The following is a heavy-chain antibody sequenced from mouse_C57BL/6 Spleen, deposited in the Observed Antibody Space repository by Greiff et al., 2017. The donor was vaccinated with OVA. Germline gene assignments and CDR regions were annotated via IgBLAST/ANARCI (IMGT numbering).Heavy chain of an antibody. CDR1: GFNIKDDY. D-gene: IGHD1-1*01. Sequence: EVQRVESGAELVRPGASVKLSCTASGFNIKDDYMHWVKQRPEQGLEWIGWIDPENGDTEYASKFQGKATITADTSSNTAYLQLSSLTSEDTAVYYCTPITSDVWGTGTTVTVSS. J-gene: IGHJ1*03. V-gene: IGHV14-4*01. CDR3: TPITSDV. CDR2: IDPENGDT.